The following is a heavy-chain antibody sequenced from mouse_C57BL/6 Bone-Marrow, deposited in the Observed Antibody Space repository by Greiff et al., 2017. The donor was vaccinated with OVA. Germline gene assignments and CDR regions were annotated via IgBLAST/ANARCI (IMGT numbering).Heavy chain of an antibody. J-gene: IGHJ3*01. CDR1: GFSFNTYA. CDR2: IRSKSNNYAT. CDR3: VRVRGSSPFAY. Sequence: EVQVVESGGGLVQPKGSLKLSCAASGFSFNTYAMNWVRQAPGKGLEWVARIRSKSNNYATYYADSVKDRFTISRDDSESMLYLQMNNLKTEDTAMYYCVRVRGSSPFAYWGQGTLVTVSA. D-gene: IGHD1-1*01. V-gene: IGHV10-1*01.